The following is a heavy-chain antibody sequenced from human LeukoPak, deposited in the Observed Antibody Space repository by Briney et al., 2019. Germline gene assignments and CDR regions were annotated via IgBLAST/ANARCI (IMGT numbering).Heavy chain of an antibody. V-gene: IGHV4-39*01. CDR1: GGSISSSSYY. Sequence: SETLSLTXTVSGGSISSSSYYWGWIRQPPGKGLEWIGSIYYSGSTYYNPSLKSRVTISVDTSKNQFSLKLSSVTAADTAVYYCARGITMIVVVHDDAFDIWGQGTMVTVSS. CDR2: IYYSGST. D-gene: IGHD3-22*01. CDR3: ARGITMIVVVHDDAFDI. J-gene: IGHJ3*02.